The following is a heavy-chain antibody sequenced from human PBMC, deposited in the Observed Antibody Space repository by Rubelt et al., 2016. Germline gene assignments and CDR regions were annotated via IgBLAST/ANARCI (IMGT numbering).Heavy chain of an antibody. D-gene: IGHD3-10*01. Sequence: EVQLLEFGGGLVQPGGSLRLSCATSRFSFGSYAMTWVRQAPGKGLEWVSAVSADGGGTYYADSVKGRFTISRDNSKTTLSLQMNSLRAEDTAVYYCAKGRGILSPDYWGQGTLVTVSS. J-gene: IGHJ4*02. CDR1: RFSFGSYA. V-gene: IGHV3-23*01. CDR2: VSADGGGT. CDR3: AKGRGILSPDY.